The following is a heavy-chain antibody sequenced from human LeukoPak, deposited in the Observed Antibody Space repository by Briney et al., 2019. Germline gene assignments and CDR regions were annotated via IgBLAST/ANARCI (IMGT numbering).Heavy chain of an antibody. D-gene: IGHD1-26*01. V-gene: IGHV3-73*01. CDR3: AKDRVGATLYFDF. Sequence: GGSLRLSCAASGFTFSGSAMHWVRQASGKGLEWVGRIRSKANYYATAYAASVKGRFTISRDDSENTAHLQMNSLRTEDTAVYYCAKDRVGATLYFDFWGQGTLLTVSS. J-gene: IGHJ4*02. CDR1: GFTFSGSA. CDR2: IRSKANYYAT.